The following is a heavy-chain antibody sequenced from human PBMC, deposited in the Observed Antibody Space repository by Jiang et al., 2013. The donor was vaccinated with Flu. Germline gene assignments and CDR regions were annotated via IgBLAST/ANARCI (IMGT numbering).Heavy chain of an antibody. CDR2: IYHTGST. Sequence: PGLVKPSQTLSLTCTVAGASISSGGYYWSWIRQHPGKSLEWVAYIYHTGSTYYNPSLESRLTISLDTSKSQFSLKLTSVIAADSALYYCARYTTVGYFDHWGQGALVTVSS. D-gene: IGHD4-23*01. CDR1: GASISSGGYY. CDR3: ARYTTVGYFDH. V-gene: IGHV4-31*03. J-gene: IGHJ4*02.